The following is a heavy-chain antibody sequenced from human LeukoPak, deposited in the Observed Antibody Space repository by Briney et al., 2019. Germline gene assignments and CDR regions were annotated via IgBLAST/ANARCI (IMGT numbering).Heavy chain of an antibody. CDR1: GFSLSTSGVG. V-gene: IGHV2-5*05. CDR2: IYWDDDK. CDR3: AQTGGKDLGSSGWLNY. Sequence: SGPTLVNPTQTLTLTCTFSGFSLSTSGVGVGWIRQPPGKALEWLALIYWDDDKRYGPSLKSRLTITKDTSKNQVVLTMTNMDPVDTATYYCAQTGGKDLGSSGWLNYWGQGTLVTVSS. D-gene: IGHD6-19*01. J-gene: IGHJ4*02.